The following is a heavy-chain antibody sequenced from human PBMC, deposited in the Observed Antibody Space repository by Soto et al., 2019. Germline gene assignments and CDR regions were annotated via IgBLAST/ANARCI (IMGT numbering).Heavy chain of an antibody. J-gene: IGHJ6*02. V-gene: IGHV4-31*03. D-gene: IGHD2-2*01. Sequence: PSETLSLTCTVSGGSISRGGYYWRWIRQHPGKGLEWIGYIYYSGSTYYNPSLKSRVTISVDTSKNQFSLKLSSVTAADTAVYYCAREIPFHYYGMDVWGQGTTVTVYS. CDR2: IYYSGST. CDR1: GGSISRGGYY. CDR3: AREIPFHYYGMDV.